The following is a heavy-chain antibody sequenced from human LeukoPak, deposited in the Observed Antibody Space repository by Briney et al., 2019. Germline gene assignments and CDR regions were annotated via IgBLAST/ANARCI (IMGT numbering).Heavy chain of an antibody. V-gene: IGHV3-30*18. CDR2: ISYDGSNK. J-gene: IGHJ5*02. CDR1: GFTFNSYG. D-gene: IGHD3-10*01. CDR3: AKDAITYYYGSGRCNWFDP. Sequence: GGSLRLSCAASGFTFNSYGMHWVRQAPGKGLERGAVISYDGSNKYYADSVKGRFTISRDNSKNTLYLQMNSLRAEDTAVYYCAKDAITYYYGSGRCNWFDPWGQGTLVTVSS.